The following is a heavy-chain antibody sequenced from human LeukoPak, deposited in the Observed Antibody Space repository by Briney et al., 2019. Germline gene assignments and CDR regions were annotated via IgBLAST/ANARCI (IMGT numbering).Heavy chain of an antibody. V-gene: IGHV4-39*07. CDR1: GGSISSSSYY. Sequence: SETLSLTCTVSGGSISSSSYYWGWIRQPPGKGLEWIGSIYYSGSTYYNPSLKSRVTISVDTSKNQFSLKLSSVTAADTAVYYCARAIPGIAAAGRPSDFDYWGQGTLVTVSS. D-gene: IGHD6-13*01. J-gene: IGHJ4*02. CDR3: ARAIPGIAAAGRPSDFDY. CDR2: IYYSGST.